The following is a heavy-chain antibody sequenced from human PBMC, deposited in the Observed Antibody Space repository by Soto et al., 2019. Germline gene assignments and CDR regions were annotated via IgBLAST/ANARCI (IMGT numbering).Heavy chain of an antibody. D-gene: IGHD3-22*01. CDR3: AREYYDSSGYYYYFDY. CDR2: IYYSGST. Sequence: SETLSLTCTVSGGSISSGDYYWSWIRQPPGKGLEWIGYIYYSGSTYYNPSLKSRVTISVDTSKNQFSLKLSSVTAADTAVYYCAREYYDSSGYYYYFDYWGQGTLVTVS. CDR1: GGSISSGDYY. J-gene: IGHJ4*02. V-gene: IGHV4-30-4*01.